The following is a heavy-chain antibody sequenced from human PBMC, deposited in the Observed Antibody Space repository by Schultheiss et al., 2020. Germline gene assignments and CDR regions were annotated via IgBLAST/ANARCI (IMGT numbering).Heavy chain of an antibody. D-gene: IGHD3/OR15-3a*01. J-gene: IGHJ4*02. CDR2: ISWNSGSM. CDR3: AKDSSAYYVLGSFDY. CDR1: GFTFGDYA. Sequence: GGSLSISSAASGFTFGDYAMHWVRQAPGKGLEWVSGISWNSGSMGYADSVKGRFTISRDNAKKSLYLQMDNLRAEDTALYYCAKDSSAYYVLGSFDYWGQGTLVTVSS. V-gene: IGHV3-9*01.